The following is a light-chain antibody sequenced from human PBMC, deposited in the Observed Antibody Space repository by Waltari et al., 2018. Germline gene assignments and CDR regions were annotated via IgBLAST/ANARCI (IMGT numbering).Light chain of an antibody. J-gene: IGLJ2*01. V-gene: IGLV3-1*01. CDR2: QDS. CDR3: QAWDSSTVV. CDR1: KLGDKY. Sequence: SYELTQPPSVSVSPGQTVSITCPGDKLGDKYASWYQQKPGQSPVLVIYQDSKRPQGIPGRFSGSNSGNTATLTISGTQAMDEADYYCQAWDSSTVVFGGGTKLTVL.